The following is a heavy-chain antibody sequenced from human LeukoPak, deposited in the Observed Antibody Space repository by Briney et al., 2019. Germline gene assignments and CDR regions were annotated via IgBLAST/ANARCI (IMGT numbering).Heavy chain of an antibody. CDR1: GGTSSNYP. D-gene: IGHD3-10*01. CDR3: ARGSKYYYASGSYPADY. V-gene: IGHV1-69*06. CDR2: IIPSFGAP. J-gene: IGHJ4*02. Sequence: GASVKVSCKASGGTSSNYPFNWVRQAPGQGFEWMGSIIPSFGAPAYAQKFEDRITLTADKSTGTVYMELSSLRSDDTAFYYCARGSKYYYASGSYPADYWGQGSLVSVSS.